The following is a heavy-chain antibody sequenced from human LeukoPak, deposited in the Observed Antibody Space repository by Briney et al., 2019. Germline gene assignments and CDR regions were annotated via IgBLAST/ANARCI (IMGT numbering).Heavy chain of an antibody. CDR3: ARETPGQWLQGLGSWGWY. Sequence: GGSLRLSCAASGFTFSSYWMSWVRQAPGKGLEWVANIKQDGSEKYYVDSVKGRFTISRDNAKNSLYLQMNSLRAEDTAVYYCARETPGQWLQGLGSWGWYWGQGTLVTVSS. CDR2: IKQDGSEK. CDR1: GFTFSSYW. D-gene: IGHD6-19*01. V-gene: IGHV3-7*01. J-gene: IGHJ4*02.